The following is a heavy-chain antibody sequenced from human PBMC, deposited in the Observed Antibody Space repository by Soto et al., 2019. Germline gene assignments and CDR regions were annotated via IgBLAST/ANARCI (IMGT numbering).Heavy chain of an antibody. CDR1: GFTFSSYG. CDR3: AKDRESDYGDVGDY. CDR2: ISYDGSNK. D-gene: IGHD4-17*01. V-gene: IGHV3-30*18. Sequence: QVQLVESGGGVVQPGRSLRLSCAASGFTFSSYGMHWVRQAPGKGLEWVAVISYDGSNKYYADSVKGRFTISRDNSKNTLYLQMKSLRAEDTAVYYCAKDRESDYGDVGDYWGQGTLVTVSS. J-gene: IGHJ4*02.